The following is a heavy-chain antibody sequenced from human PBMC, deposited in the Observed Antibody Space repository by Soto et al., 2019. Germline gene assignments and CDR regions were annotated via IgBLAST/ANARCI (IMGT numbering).Heavy chain of an antibody. J-gene: IGHJ6*02. CDR1: GFTFSSYA. V-gene: IGHV3-23*01. Sequence: EVQLLESGGGLVQPGGSLRLSCAASGFTFSSYAMGWVRQAPGKGLEWVSAISGSGGSTYYADSVKGRFTISRDNSKNTLYLQMNSLRAEDTAVYYCAKGDILTGYYKSSYYYYGMDVWGQGTTVTVSS. CDR3: AKGDILTGYYKSSYYYYGMDV. D-gene: IGHD3-9*01. CDR2: ISGSGGST.